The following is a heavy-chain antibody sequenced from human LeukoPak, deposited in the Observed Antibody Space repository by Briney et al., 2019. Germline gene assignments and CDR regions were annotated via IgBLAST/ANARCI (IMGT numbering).Heavy chain of an antibody. J-gene: IGHJ4*02. CDR2: ISSSGSTI. CDR1: GFTFSSYE. Sequence: GGSLRLSCAASGFTFSSYEMNWVRQAPGKGLEWVSYISSSGSTIYYADSVKGRFTISRDNAKNSLYLQVNSLRAEDTAVYYCARGGLNEVLLWAPLDYWGQGTLATVSS. CDR3: ARGGLNEVLLWAPLDY. D-gene: IGHD3-10*01. V-gene: IGHV3-48*03.